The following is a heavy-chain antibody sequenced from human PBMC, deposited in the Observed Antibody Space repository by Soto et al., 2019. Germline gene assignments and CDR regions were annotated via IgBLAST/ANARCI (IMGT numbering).Heavy chain of an antibody. CDR3: AREAEITMIVVLGGYGMDV. CDR2: ISSSSSYI. V-gene: IGHV3-21*01. J-gene: IGHJ6*02. D-gene: IGHD3-22*01. Sequence: GGSLRLSCAASGFTFGSYSMNWVRQAPGKGLEWVASISSSSSYIYYADSVKGRFTISRDNAKNSLYLQMNSLRAEDTAVYYCAREAEITMIVVLGGYGMDVWGQGTTVTVSS. CDR1: GFTFGSYS.